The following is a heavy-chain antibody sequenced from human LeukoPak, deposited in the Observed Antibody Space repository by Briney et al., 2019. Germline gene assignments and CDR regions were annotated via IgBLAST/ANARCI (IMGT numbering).Heavy chain of an antibody. Sequence: SETLSLTCTVSGGSISSGSYYWGWIRQPPGKGLEWIGSIYHSGSTYYNPSLKSRVTISVDTSKNQFSLKLSSVTAADTAVYYCARHVVYNWYFDLWGRGTLVTVSS. CDR1: GGSISSGSYY. V-gene: IGHV4-39*01. CDR3: ARHVVYNWYFDL. J-gene: IGHJ2*01. CDR2: IYHSGST. D-gene: IGHD2-2*01.